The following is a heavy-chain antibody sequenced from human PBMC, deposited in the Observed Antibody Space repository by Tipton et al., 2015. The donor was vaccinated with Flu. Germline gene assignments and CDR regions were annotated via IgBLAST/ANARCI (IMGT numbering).Heavy chain of an antibody. J-gene: IGHJ4*02. CDR3: ARAGGSNRWYVY. Sequence: TLSLTCTVSGGSIISGSHYWSWIRQPAGKGLEWIGRIYTSGRTDYNPSLKSRITISVDTSNNLFSLNLRSVSAADTAAYYCARAGGSNRWYVYWGQGTLVTVSS. CDR2: IYTSGRT. D-gene: IGHD6-13*01. V-gene: IGHV4-61*02. CDR1: GGSIISGSHY.